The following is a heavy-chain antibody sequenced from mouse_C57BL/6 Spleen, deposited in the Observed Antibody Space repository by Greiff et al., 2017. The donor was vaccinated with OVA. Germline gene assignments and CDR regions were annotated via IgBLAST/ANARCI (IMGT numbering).Heavy chain of an antibody. CDR1: GYTFTSYW. CDR2: IDPSDSYT. V-gene: IGHV1-50*01. Sequence: QVQLQQPGAELVKPGASVKLSCKASGYTFTSYWMQWVKQRPGQGLEWIGEIDPSDSYTNYNQKFKGKATLTVDTSSSTAYMQLSSLTSEDSAVYYCARFYGSSSWFAYWGQGTLVTVSA. CDR3: ARFYGSSSWFAY. D-gene: IGHD1-1*01. J-gene: IGHJ3*01.